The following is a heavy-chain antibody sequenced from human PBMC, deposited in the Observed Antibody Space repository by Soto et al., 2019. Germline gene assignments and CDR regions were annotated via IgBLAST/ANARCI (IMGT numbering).Heavy chain of an antibody. J-gene: IGHJ3*02. V-gene: IGHV3-23*01. D-gene: IGHD6-13*01. CDR2: ISGSCGST. CDR3: AKDINAAPDAFDI. CDR1: GFPFCSYS. Sequence: GGSPRLSCAAPGFPFCSYSLSWVPQAPGKGLEWVSAISGSCGSTYYADSVKGRFTISRDNSKNTLYLQMNSLRAEDTAVYYCAKDINAAPDAFDIWGQGTMVTVSS.